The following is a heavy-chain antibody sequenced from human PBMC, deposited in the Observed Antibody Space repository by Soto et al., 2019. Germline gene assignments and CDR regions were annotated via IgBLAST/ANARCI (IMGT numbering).Heavy chain of an antibody. CDR3: ARGFATVTPRSFYYYYGMDV. V-gene: IGHV1-69*13. CDR2: IIPIFGTA. D-gene: IGHD4-17*01. CDR1: GGRFSSYA. Sequence: SVKVSCEASGGRFSSYAISWVRQAPGQGLEWMGGIIPIFGTANYAQKFQGRVTITADESTSTAYMELSSLRSEDTAVYYCARGFATVTPRSFYYYYGMDVWGQGTTVTVS. J-gene: IGHJ6*02.